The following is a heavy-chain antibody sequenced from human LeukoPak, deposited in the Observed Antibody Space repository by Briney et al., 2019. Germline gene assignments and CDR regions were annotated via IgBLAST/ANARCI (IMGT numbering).Heavy chain of an antibody. CDR1: GFTFGNHW. V-gene: IGHV3-74*01. Sequence: GGSLRLSCATSGFTFGNHWMHWVRQGPGKDLVWVARINFDGSTATYADSVKGRFTISRDNAKNSLYLQMNSLRAEDTAVYYCALGEPRSPFDYWGQGTLVTVSS. CDR2: INFDGSTA. CDR3: ALGEPRSPFDY. J-gene: IGHJ4*02. D-gene: IGHD1-26*01.